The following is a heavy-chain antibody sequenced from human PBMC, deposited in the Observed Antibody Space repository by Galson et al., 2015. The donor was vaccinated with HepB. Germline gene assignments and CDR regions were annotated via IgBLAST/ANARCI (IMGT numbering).Heavy chain of an antibody. CDR2: IFFDGSKE. V-gene: IGHV3-30-3*01. J-gene: IGHJ6*02. D-gene: IGHD3-9*01. CDR3: ARDGQIRYFDWLLSSRMDV. CDR1: GFTFSNYA. Sequence: SLRLSCAASGFTFSNYAMHWVRQAPGKGLEWVAVIFFDGSKEYYADSVKGRFTISRDNSKNTLYLQMNSLRAEDTAVYYCARDGQIRYFDWLLSSRMDVWGQGTTVTVSS.